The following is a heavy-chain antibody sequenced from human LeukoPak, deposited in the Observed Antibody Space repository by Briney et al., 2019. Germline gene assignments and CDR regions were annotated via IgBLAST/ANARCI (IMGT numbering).Heavy chain of an antibody. D-gene: IGHD3-22*01. CDR3: ALWGYFDSSGRHF. Sequence: SETLSLTCSVSGGSISSFYCNWMRQPAGKGLEWIGRIYTSGSTNYNPSLKSRVTISVDTSKNQFSLNLNSVTAADTAVYYCALWGYFDSSGRHFWGQGTLVTVSS. J-gene: IGHJ4*02. V-gene: IGHV4-4*07. CDR1: GGSISSFY. CDR2: IYTSGST.